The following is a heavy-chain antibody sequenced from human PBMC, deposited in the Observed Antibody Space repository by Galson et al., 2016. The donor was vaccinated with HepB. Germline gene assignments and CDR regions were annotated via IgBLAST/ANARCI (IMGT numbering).Heavy chain of an antibody. D-gene: IGHD5-12*01. CDR2: IYSKGNST. J-gene: IGHJ1*01. CDR1: GFTLNNYA. V-gene: IGHV3-64D*09. Sequence: SLRLSCAASGFTLNNYAMHWVRQAPGKGLEYVSVIYSKGNSTYFPDSLRGRFTVSRDKSKNTLYLQMTSLRAEDTAVYYCVGDISGFAEWGQGTLVTVSS. CDR3: VGDISGFAE.